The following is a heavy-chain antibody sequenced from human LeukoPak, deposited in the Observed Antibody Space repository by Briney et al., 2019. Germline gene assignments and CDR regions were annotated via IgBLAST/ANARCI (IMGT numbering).Heavy chain of an antibody. CDR2: ISYDGSNK. CDR1: GFTFSSYA. Sequence: GGSLRLSCAASGFTFSSYAMHWVRQAPGKGLEWVAVISYDGSNKYYADSVKGRFTISRDNSKNTLYLQMNSLRAEDTAVYYCARGYCSGGSCYRRAFDIWGQGTMVTVSS. D-gene: IGHD2-15*01. V-gene: IGHV3-30*04. CDR3: ARGYCSGGSCYRRAFDI. J-gene: IGHJ3*02.